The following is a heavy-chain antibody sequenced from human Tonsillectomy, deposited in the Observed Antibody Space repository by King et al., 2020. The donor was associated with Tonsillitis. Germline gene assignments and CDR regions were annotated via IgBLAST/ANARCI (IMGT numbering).Heavy chain of an antibody. Sequence: VQLQESGPGLVKPSETLSLTCAVSGYSISSGYYWGWIRQPPGKGLEWIGSIYHSGSTYYNPSLKSRVTISVDTSKNQFSLKLSYVTAADTALYYCARDLRDGDGYNYVGVLDYWGQGTLVTVSS. J-gene: IGHJ4*02. CDR2: IYHSGST. V-gene: IGHV4-38-2*02. D-gene: IGHD5-24*01. CDR3: ARDLRDGDGYNYVGVLDY. CDR1: GYSISSGYY.